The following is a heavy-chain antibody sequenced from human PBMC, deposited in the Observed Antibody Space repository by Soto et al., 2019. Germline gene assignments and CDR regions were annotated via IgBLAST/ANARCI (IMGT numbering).Heavy chain of an antibody. Sequence: GASVKVSCKASGYTFTSYDINWVRQATGQGLEWMGWMNPNSGNTGYAQKFQGRVTMTRNTSISTAYMELSSLRSEDTAVYYCARAEIDFWSGYIVGGMDVSGQGTTVTVSS. V-gene: IGHV1-8*01. J-gene: IGHJ6*02. CDR3: ARAEIDFWSGYIVGGMDV. CDR2: MNPNSGNT. CDR1: GYTFTSYD. D-gene: IGHD3-3*01.